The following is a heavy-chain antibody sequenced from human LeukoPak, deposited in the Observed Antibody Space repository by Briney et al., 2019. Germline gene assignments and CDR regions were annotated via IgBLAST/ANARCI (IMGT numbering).Heavy chain of an antibody. CDR1: GFTFSSHV. J-gene: IGHJ4*02. V-gene: IGHV3-33*06. CDR3: AKDLGPTLWFGVR. D-gene: IGHD3-10*01. Sequence: GGSLRLSCAASGFTFSSHVMHWVRQSPGKGLEWVADIWYDGSNKYYADSVKGRFTISRDNFKITLYMHMDSLRVEGTAVYYCAKDLGPTLWFGVRWGQGTLVTVSS. CDR2: IWYDGSNK.